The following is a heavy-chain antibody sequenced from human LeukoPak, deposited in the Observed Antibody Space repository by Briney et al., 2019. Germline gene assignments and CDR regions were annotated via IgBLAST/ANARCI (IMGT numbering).Heavy chain of an antibody. Sequence: RGSLRLSCAASGFTFSSYSMNWVRQAPGKGLEWVSSISSSSSYIYYADSVKGRFTISRDNAKNSLYLQMSSLRAEDTAAYYCARDDGSGWHFDYWGQGTLVTVSS. CDR3: ARDDGSGWHFDY. J-gene: IGHJ4*02. CDR2: ISSSSSYI. D-gene: IGHD6-19*01. V-gene: IGHV3-21*01. CDR1: GFTFSSYS.